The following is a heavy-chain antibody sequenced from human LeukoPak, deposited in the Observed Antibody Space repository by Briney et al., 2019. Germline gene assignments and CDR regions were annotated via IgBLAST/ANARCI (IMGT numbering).Heavy chain of an antibody. V-gene: IGHV3-64*01. CDR3: ARGGVVIEGATSIDY. D-gene: IGHD1-26*01. CDR2: ISSNGGST. J-gene: IGHJ4*02. Sequence: GGSQRLSCAASGFTFSNYAMHWVRQAPGKGLEYVSVISSNGGSTYFANSVKGRFTISRENSKNTLYLQMGSLRAEDMAVYYCARGGVVIEGATSIDYWGQGTLVTVSS. CDR1: GFTFSNYA.